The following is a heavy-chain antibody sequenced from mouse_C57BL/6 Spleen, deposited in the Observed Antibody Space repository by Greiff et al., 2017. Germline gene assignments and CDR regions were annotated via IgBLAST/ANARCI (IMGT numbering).Heavy chain of an antibody. CDR1: GYTFTSYW. CDR3: GGRDEGGSNFDY. V-gene: IGHV1-69*01. J-gene: IGHJ2*01. CDR2: IDPSDSYT. Sequence: QVQVKQPGAELVKPGASVKLSCKASGYTFTSYWMHWVKQRPGQGLEWIGEIDPSDSYTNYNQKFKGKSTLTVDKSSSTAYMQLSSLTSEDAAVYYCGGRDEGGSNFDYWGQGTTVTVSS.